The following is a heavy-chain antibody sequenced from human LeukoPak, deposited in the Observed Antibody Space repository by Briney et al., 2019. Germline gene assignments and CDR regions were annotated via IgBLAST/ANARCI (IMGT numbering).Heavy chain of an antibody. CDR1: GFTFSTYW. V-gene: IGHV3-74*01. Sequence: GGSLRLSCAASGFTFSTYWMHWVRQAPGKGLVWVSRIKSDGSTNYADSVKGRFTISRDNAKNTVSLQMNSLRPEDTGVYYCARAPSETGGYYPEYFRHWGQGTLVTVSS. CDR2: IKSDGST. CDR3: ARAPSETGGYYPEYFRH. D-gene: IGHD3-22*01. J-gene: IGHJ1*01.